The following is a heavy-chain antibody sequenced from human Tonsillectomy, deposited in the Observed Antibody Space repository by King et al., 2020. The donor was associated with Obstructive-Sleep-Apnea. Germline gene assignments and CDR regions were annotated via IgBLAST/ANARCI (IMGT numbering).Heavy chain of an antibody. CDR1: GFIFSSHW. J-gene: IGHJ4*02. CDR2: IKQDGNEK. V-gene: IGHV3-7*01. D-gene: IGHD3-10*01. CDR3: ARYRAHYYGSGSYYFHDY. Sequence: VQLVESGGGLVQPGGSLRLSCAASGFIFSSHWLSWIRQAPGKGLEWVANIKQDGNEKYYVDSVKGRFTISRDNAKNSLYLQMNSLRAEDTAVYYCARYRAHYYGSGSYYFHDYWGQGTLVTVSS.